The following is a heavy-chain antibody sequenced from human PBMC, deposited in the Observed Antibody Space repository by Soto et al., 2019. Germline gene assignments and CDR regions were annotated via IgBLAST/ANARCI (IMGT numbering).Heavy chain of an antibody. Sequence: VTLKESGPVLFKPTETLTLTCTVSGFSLSNARMGVSWIRQPPGKALEWLAHIFSNDEKSYRTSLKSRLTISQDTSKSQVVLTMTNMDPVDTATYYCARTLQGDDFWSGYYTDRWGQGTLVTVSS. J-gene: IGHJ4*02. D-gene: IGHD3-3*01. CDR2: IFSNDEK. CDR3: ARTLQGDDFWSGYYTDR. V-gene: IGHV2-26*01. CDR1: GFSLSNARMG.